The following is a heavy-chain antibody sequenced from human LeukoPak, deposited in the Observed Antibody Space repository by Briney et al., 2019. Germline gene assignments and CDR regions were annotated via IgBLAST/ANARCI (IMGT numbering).Heavy chain of an antibody. CDR2: IWYDGSNK. D-gene: IGHD5-24*01. CDR3: ARDGYIYAFDI. J-gene: IGHJ3*02. CDR1: GFTFSNYN. Sequence: GRSLRLSCEASGFTFSNYNMNWVRQAPGKGLEWVAVIWYDGSNKHCADSVKGRFTISRDDSKNTLYLQMNSLRAEDTAVYYCARDGYIYAFDIWGQGTMVSVSS. V-gene: IGHV3-33*01.